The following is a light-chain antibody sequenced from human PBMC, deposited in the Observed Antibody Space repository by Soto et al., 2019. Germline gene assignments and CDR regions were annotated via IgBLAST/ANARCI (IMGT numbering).Light chain of an antibody. CDR1: SSDVGGSNF. V-gene: IGLV2-14*03. Sequence: QSVLTQPASVSDSPGQSITISRTGTSSDVGGSNFVSWYQQHPGKPPKLIIYDVANRPSGVSNRFSGSKSGSTASLIISRLQTEDEADYYCVSYAGSSTSYVFGTGTKGTVL. CDR3: VSYAGSSTSYV. CDR2: DVA. J-gene: IGLJ1*01.